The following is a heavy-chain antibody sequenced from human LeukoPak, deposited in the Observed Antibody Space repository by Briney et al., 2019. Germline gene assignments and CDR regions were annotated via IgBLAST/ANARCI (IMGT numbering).Heavy chain of an antibody. D-gene: IGHD2-2*01. J-gene: IGHJ5*02. CDR1: GGSISSYY. V-gene: IGHV4-59*01. CDR3: ARGRYQLLLNWFDP. Sequence: TLSLTCPVSGGSISSYYWSWIRQPAGKGLEWIGYIYYSGSTNYNPSLKSRVTISVDTSKNQFSLKLSPVTAADTAVYYCARGRYQLLLNWFDPWGQGTLVTVSS. CDR2: IYYSGST.